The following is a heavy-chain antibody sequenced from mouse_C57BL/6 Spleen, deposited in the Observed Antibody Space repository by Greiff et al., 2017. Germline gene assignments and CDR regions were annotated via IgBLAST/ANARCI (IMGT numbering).Heavy chain of an antibody. CDR3: ARIGNYDAMDY. D-gene: IGHD2-1*01. Sequence: VQLKQPGAELVRPGSSVKLSCKASGYTFTSYWMDWVKQRPGQGLEWIGNIYPSDSETHYNQKFKDKATLTVDKSSSTAYMQLSSLTSEDSAVYYCARIGNYDAMDYWGQGTSVTVSS. V-gene: IGHV1-61*01. CDR1: GYTFTSYW. J-gene: IGHJ4*01. CDR2: IYPSDSET.